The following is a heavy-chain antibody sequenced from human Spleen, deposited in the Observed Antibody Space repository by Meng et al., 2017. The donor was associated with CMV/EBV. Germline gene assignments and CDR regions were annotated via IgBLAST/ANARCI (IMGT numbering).Heavy chain of an antibody. V-gene: IGHV4-4*07. CDR1: GGSTISYY. CDR3: ARDFGAVWFDP. Sequence: QLTQQGPRLVKPQETLSLPCTVSGGSTISYYLTWSRQPAGKGLELIGRIYTSGSTNYNPSLKSRVTMSVDTSKNQFSLKLSSVTAADTAVYYCARDFGAVWFDPWGQGTLVTVSS. D-gene: IGHD3-16*01. J-gene: IGHJ5*02. CDR2: IYTSGST.